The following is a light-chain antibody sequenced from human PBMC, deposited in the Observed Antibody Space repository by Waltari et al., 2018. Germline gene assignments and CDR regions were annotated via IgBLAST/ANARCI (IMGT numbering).Light chain of an antibody. Sequence: QSALTQPASVSGSPGQSITISCTGPRRAVGNLYNFVSWFQQYPGKAPKLLLYEVSYRPSGVSNRFSGSKSGNTASLTISGLEAEDEADYYCGSYRGGITPVVFGGGTKLTVL. J-gene: IGLJ2*01. V-gene: IGLV2-14*01. CDR3: GSYRGGITPVV. CDR1: RRAVGNLYNF. CDR2: EVS.